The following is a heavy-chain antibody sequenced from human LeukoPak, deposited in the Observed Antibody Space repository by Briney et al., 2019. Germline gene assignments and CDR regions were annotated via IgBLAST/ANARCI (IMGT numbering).Heavy chain of an antibody. D-gene: IGHD2-2*01. V-gene: IGHV3-23*01. CDR3: AKGSLVVVPAATDY. CDR2: ISGSGGST. CDR1: GFTLSSYA. Sequence: GGSLRLSCAASGFTLSSYAMSWVRQAPGKGLEWVSAISGSGGSTYYADSVKGRFTISRDNSKNTLYLQMNSLKAEDTAVYYCAKGSLVVVPAATDYWGQGTLVTVSS. J-gene: IGHJ4*02.